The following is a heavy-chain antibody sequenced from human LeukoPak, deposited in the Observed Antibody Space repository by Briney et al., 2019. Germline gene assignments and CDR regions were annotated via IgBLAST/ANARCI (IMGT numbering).Heavy chain of an antibody. D-gene: IGHD1-26*01. CDR1: GFTFSTYS. Sequence: PGGSLRLSCAASGFTFSTYSMNWVRQAPGRGLEWASSISSSSSYIYYADSVRGRFTISRDNAKNSLYLQMNSLSAEDTAVYYCARDRSGSYLEDGAFDIWGQGTMVTVSS. CDR2: ISSSSSYI. J-gene: IGHJ3*02. CDR3: ARDRSGSYLEDGAFDI. V-gene: IGHV3-21*01.